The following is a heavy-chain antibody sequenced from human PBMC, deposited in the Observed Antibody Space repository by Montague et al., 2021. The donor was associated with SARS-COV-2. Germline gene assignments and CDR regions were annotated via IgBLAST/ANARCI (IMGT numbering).Heavy chain of an antibody. CDR2: VTTSGTT. V-gene: IGHV4-4*07. J-gene: IGHJ4*02. D-gene: IGHD6-6*01. CDR1: GGSITGFS. CDR3: ARTPTRPLSLDS. Sequence: SETLSLTCAVSGGSITGFSWCWVRQPAGKGLEWIGRVTTSGTTNXSPSRRGRVTMSVDTSKNQFSLNLNSVTAADTAIYYCARTPTRPLSLDSWGQGTLVTVSS.